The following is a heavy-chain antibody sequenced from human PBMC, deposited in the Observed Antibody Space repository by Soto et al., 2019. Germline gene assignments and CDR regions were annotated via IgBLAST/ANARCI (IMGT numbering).Heavy chain of an antibody. Sequence: PSETLSLTCTVSGASISGFYWSWIRKSAGKGLEWIGRIYATGTTDYNPSLKSRVMMSVDTSKKQFSLKLRSVTAAVTAVYYCVRDGTKTLRDWFDPWGQG. D-gene: IGHD1-1*01. CDR3: VRDGTKTLRDWFDP. CDR1: GASISGFY. J-gene: IGHJ5*02. CDR2: IYATGTT. V-gene: IGHV4-4*07.